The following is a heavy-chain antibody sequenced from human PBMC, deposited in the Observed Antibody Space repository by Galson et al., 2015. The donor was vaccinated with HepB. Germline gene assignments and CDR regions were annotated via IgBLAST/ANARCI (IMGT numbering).Heavy chain of an antibody. D-gene: IGHD1-26*01. CDR3: ARGGVGAPNHDAFDI. J-gene: IGHJ3*02. CDR2: IIPIFGTA. Sequence: SVKVSCKASGGTFSSYAISWVRQAPGQGLEWMGGIIPIFGTANYAQKFQGRVTITADESTSTAYMELSSLRSEDTAVYYCARGGVGAPNHDAFDIWGQGTMVTVSS. CDR1: GGTFSSYA. V-gene: IGHV1-69*13.